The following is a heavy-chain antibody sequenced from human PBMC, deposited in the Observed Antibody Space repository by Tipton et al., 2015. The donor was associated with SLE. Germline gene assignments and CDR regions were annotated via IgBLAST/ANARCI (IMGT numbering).Heavy chain of an antibody. V-gene: IGHV4-34*01. Sequence: TLSLTCAVYGGSFSGYYWSWIRQPPGKGLEWIGEINHSGSTNYKPSLKSRVTISVHTSKNQFSLKLCSVTAADTAVYYCARGPPFDYWGQGTLVTVSS. CDR3: ARGPPFDY. CDR2: INHSGST. CDR1: GGSFSGYY. J-gene: IGHJ4*02.